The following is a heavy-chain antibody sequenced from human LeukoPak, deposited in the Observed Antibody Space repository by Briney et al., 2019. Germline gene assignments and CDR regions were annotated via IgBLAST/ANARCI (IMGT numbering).Heavy chain of an antibody. V-gene: IGHV1-2*02. CDR1: GYTFTGYY. D-gene: IGHD4-17*01. Sequence: ASVKVSCKASGYTFTGYYMHWVRQAPGQGLEWMGWINPNSGGTNYAQKFQGRVTMTRDTSISTAYMELSSLRSEDTAVYYCATPRRGDYVGFDAFDIWGQGTMVTVSS. J-gene: IGHJ3*02. CDR3: ATPRRGDYVGFDAFDI. CDR2: INPNSGGT.